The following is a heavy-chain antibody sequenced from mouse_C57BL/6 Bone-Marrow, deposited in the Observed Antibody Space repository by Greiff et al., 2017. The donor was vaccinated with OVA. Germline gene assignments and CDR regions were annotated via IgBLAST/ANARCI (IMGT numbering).Heavy chain of an antibody. Sequence: EVKLLESGGGLVKPGGSLKLSCAASGFTFSSYAMSWVRQTPEKRLEWVATISDGGSYTYYTDNVKGRFTISRDNAKNNLYLQMSHLKSEDTAMYYCARDQGDWGKGTTLTVSS. CDR1: GFTFSSYA. J-gene: IGHJ2*01. V-gene: IGHV5-4*01. CDR2: ISDGGSYT. CDR3: ARDQGD.